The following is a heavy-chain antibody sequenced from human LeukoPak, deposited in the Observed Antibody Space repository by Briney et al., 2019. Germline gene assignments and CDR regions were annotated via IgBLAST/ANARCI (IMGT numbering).Heavy chain of an antibody. V-gene: IGHV3-21*06. CDR3: ARGGAYYYYMDV. J-gene: IGHJ6*03. Sequence: GGPLRLSCAASGFNFSSYEMNWVRQAPGKGLEWVSSTSGSSSYIYYADSVKGRFTISRDNANNSLYLQMNSLRAEDTAVYYCARGGAYYYYMDVWGKGTTVTVSS. CDR2: TSGSSSYI. D-gene: IGHD4/OR15-4a*01. CDR1: GFNFSSYE.